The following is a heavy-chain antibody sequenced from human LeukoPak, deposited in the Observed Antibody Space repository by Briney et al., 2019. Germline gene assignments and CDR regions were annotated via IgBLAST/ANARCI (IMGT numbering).Heavy chain of an antibody. CDR1: GFTFSRHN. CDR3: AGPGIAAERSFDY. J-gene: IGHJ4*02. CDR2: ISSRSSYI. Sequence: GGSLRLSCAGSGFTFSRHNMNWFRQAPGKGLERVSSISSRSSYIFYADSVKGRFTISRDNSKNTLYLQMNSLRAEDTAVYYCAGPGIAAERSFDYWGQGTLVTVSS. D-gene: IGHD6-13*01. V-gene: IGHV3-21*01.